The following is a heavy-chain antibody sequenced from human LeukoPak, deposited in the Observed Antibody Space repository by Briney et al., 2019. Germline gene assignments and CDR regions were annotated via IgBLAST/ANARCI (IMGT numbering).Heavy chain of an antibody. V-gene: IGHV4-31*03. Sequence: SQTLSLTCTVSGGSISSGGYYWSWIRPHPGKGLEWIGYIYYSGSTYYNPSLKSRVTISVDTSKNQFSLKLSSVTAADTAVYYCARGRIGSIFGGWFDPWGQGTLVTVSS. D-gene: IGHD3-16*01. J-gene: IGHJ5*02. CDR1: GGSISSGGYY. CDR3: ARGRIGSIFGGWFDP. CDR2: IYYSGST.